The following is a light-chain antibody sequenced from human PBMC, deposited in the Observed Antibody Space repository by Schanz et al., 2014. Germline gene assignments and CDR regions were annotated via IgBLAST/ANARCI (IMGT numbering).Light chain of an antibody. V-gene: IGKV3-20*01. CDR1: QTVTSTF. Sequence: EIVLTQSPGTLSLSPGERATLSCRASQTVTSTFLAWYQQKPGQPPRLLIYGASNRATGIPDRFSGSGSGTDFTLTISRLGPEDFAVYYCQQYGSSPLTFGGGTKVEIK. J-gene: IGKJ4*01. CDR2: GAS. CDR3: QQYGSSPLT.